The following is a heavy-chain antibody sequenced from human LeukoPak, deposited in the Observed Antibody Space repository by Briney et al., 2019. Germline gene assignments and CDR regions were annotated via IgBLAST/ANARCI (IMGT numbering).Heavy chain of an antibody. CDR1: GFTFSSYA. V-gene: IGHV3-23*01. CDR2: ISGSGGST. CDR3: AKVDDYGDYYFDY. D-gene: IGHD4-17*01. Sequence: PGGSLRLSCAASGFTFSSYAMSWVRQAPGKGLEWVSAISGSGGSTYYADSVKGRFTISRDNSKNTLYVQMSSLTAEDTAVYYCAKVDDYGDYYFDYWGQGTLVTVSS. J-gene: IGHJ4*02.